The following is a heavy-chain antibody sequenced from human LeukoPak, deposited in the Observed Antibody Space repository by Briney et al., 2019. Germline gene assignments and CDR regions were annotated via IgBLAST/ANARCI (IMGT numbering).Heavy chain of an antibody. CDR1: GFTFSSYG. D-gene: IGHD5-12*01. V-gene: IGHV3-30*18. CDR2: ISYDGSNK. Sequence: GGSLRLSCAASGFTFSSYGMHWVRQAPGKGLEWVAVISYDGSNKYYADSVKGRFTISRDNSKNTLYLQMNSLRAEDTAVYYCAERLANYYYGMDVWGQGTTVTVSS. J-gene: IGHJ6*02. CDR3: AERLANYYYGMDV.